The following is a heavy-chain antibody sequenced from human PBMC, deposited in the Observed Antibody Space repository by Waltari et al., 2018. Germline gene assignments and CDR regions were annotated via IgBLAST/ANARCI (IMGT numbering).Heavy chain of an antibody. V-gene: IGHV3-33*01. CDR3: AREDSVVVPAAIVSHYYYYGMDV. CDR1: GFTFSSYG. CDR2: IWSDGSNK. Sequence: QVQLVESGGGVVKPGRSLRLSCAASGFTFSSYGMHWVRQAPGKGLEWVAGIWSDGSNKYYADSVNGRFTISRDNSKNTLYLQMNSLRAEDTAVYYCAREDSVVVPAAIVSHYYYYGMDVWGQGTTVTVSS. D-gene: IGHD2-2*02. J-gene: IGHJ6*02.